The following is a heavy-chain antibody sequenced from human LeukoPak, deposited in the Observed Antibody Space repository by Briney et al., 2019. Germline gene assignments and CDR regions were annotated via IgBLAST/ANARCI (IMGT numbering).Heavy chain of an antibody. V-gene: IGHV3-48*03. J-gene: IGHJ4*02. Sequence: PGGSLRLSCAASGFTFSSYEMNWVRLAPGKGLEWVSYIRTTGVTIYYADSVKGRFTVSRDNAKNSLSLQMNSLRGEDTAVYYCARGAQAAGVFDYWGQGTLVTVSS. CDR1: GFTFSSYE. D-gene: IGHD6-13*01. CDR2: IRTTGVTI. CDR3: ARGAQAAGVFDY.